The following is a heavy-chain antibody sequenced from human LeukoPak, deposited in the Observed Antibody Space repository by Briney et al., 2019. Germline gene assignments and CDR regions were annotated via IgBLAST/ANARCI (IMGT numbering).Heavy chain of an antibody. CDR3: AREKLTGDNYFDP. V-gene: IGHV4-30-4*01. Sequence: PSETLSLTCTVSGRSIGSGDYYWSWIRQSPGKGLEWIGYIHYNGYTYYNPSLKSRITISLDMSKNQFSLRLSSVTAADTAFYYCAREKLTGDNYFDPWGQGTLVTVSS. J-gene: IGHJ5*02. D-gene: IGHD1-20*01. CDR1: GRSIGSGDYY. CDR2: IHYNGYT.